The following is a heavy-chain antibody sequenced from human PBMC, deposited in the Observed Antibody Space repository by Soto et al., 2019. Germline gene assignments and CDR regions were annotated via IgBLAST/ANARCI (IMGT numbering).Heavy chain of an antibody. J-gene: IGHJ4*02. D-gene: IGHD6-13*01. CDR2: IYSGGNT. V-gene: IGHV3-66*01. CDR3: TRGVAAGVSAPDY. Sequence: EVQLVESGGGLVQPGGSLRLSCAASGFTVSSKHMSWVRQAPGKGLEWVSVIYSGGNTYYADSVKGRFTVSRDASKNTLYHQMNSLRAEDTAGYYCTRGVAAGVSAPDYWGQGTLVTVAS. CDR1: GFTVSSKH.